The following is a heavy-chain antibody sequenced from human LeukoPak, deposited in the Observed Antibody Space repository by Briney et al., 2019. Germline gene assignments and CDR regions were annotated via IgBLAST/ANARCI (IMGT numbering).Heavy chain of an antibody. D-gene: IGHD3-16*01. Sequence: ASVKVSCKTSGYTFIDYYIHWIRQAPGQGLEWMGRINPTTGGTDFAQKFQGKVSMTRDTSISTAYMELSRLGSDDTAVYYCATLGEDNTDTPFDYWGQRTLVTVSS. J-gene: IGHJ4*02. CDR2: INPTTGGT. CDR3: ATLGEDNTDTPFDY. CDR1: GYTFIDYY. V-gene: IGHV1-2*06.